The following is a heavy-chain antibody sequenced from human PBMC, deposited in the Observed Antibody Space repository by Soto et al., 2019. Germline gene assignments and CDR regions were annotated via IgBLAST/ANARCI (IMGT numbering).Heavy chain of an antibody. D-gene: IGHD3-3*01. Sequence: TGGSLRLSCAASGFTFSSYDMHWVRQATGKGLEWVSAIGTAGDTYYPGSVKGRFTISRENAKNSLYLQMNSLRSGDTAVYDCARGSIFGVVTDGIPLMYVWGQGTTVTVSS. CDR1: GFTFSSYD. CDR3: ARGSIFGVVTDGIPLMYV. V-gene: IGHV3-13*01. J-gene: IGHJ6*02. CDR2: IGTAGDT.